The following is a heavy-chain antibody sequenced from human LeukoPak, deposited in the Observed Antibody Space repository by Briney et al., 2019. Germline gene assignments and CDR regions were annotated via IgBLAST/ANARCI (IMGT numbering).Heavy chain of an antibody. CDR2: INSDGSST. D-gene: IGHD1-26*01. V-gene: IGHV3-74*01. CDR1: GFTFSSYA. CDR3: ARTSDGSYYSDY. J-gene: IGHJ4*02. Sequence: GGSLRLSCAASGFTFSSYAMSWVRQAPGKGLVWVSRINSDGSSTRYVDSVKGRFTISRDNGKNTLNLQMDSLRAEDTAVYYCARTSDGSYYSDYWGQGTLVTVSS.